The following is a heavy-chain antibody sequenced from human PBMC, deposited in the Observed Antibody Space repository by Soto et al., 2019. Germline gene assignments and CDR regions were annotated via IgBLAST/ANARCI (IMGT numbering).Heavy chain of an antibody. J-gene: IGHJ6*02. CDR1: GGSVISGGYS. CDR3: ARGAPGYGLGV. V-gene: IGHV4-30-2*01. Sequence: SETLSLTCPFSGGSVISGGYSWNWIRQPPGKGLEWIGYVYNSGNSHYNPSLKSRVTMSVDRSKNQFPLKLTSVTAADTAVYFCARGAPGYGLGVWGQGTTVTVSS. D-gene: IGHD3-10*01. CDR2: VYNSGNS.